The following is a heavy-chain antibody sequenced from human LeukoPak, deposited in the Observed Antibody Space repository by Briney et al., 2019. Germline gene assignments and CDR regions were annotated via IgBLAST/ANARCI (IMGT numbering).Heavy chain of an antibody. CDR3: AGGPSWIQPYYYYYMDV. CDR2: IYTSGST. J-gene: IGHJ6*03. Sequence: SETLSLTCTVSGGSISSYYWSWIRPPPGKGLEWIGYIYTSGSTNYNPSLKSRVTISVDTSKNQFSLKLSSVTAADTAVYYCAGGPSWIQPYYYYYMDVWGKGTTVTVSS. CDR1: GGSISSYY. D-gene: IGHD5-18*01. V-gene: IGHV4-4*09.